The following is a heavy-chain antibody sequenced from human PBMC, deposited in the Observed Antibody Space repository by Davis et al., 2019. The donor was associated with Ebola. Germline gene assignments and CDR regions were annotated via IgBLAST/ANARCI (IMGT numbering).Heavy chain of an antibody. V-gene: IGHV1-2*06. D-gene: IGHD1-26*01. CDR2: INPSSGGT. CDR3: VKGGKSVVGVGDY. CDR1: GYTFTGFY. Sequence: AASVKVSCKASGYTFTGFYMHWVRQAPGQRLEWMGRINPSSGGTTYAQKFQGRVTMTRDTSISAAYMELGSLRSDDTAVYYCVKGGKSVVGVGDYWGQGTLVTVSS. J-gene: IGHJ4*02.